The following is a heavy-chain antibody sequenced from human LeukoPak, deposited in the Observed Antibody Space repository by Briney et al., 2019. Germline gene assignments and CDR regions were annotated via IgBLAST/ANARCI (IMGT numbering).Heavy chain of an antibody. CDR2: IYSGGST. CDR3: ARGYSYGHFDY. CDR1: GFTVSSNY. Sequence: PGGSLRLSCAASGFTVSSNYMSWVRQAPGKGLEWVSVIYSGGSTYYADFVKGRFTISRDNSKNTLYLQMNSLRAEDTAVYYCARGYSYGHFDYWGQGTLVTVSS. D-gene: IGHD5-18*01. V-gene: IGHV3-53*01. J-gene: IGHJ4*02.